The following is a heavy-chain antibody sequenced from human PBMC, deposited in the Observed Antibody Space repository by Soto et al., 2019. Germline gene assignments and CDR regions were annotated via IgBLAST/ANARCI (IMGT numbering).Heavy chain of an antibody. CDR1: GFTVSNNY. CDR2: IYSGGST. CDR3: ARPRYYYGSGSEPDFDY. Sequence: VQLVESGGGLVQPGGSLTLSCAASGFTVSNNYMTWVRQAPGKGLEWVSVIYSGGSTYYADSVKGRFTISRDNSKNTLYLQMNSLRAEDTAVYYCARPRYYYGSGSEPDFDYWGQGTLVTVSS. D-gene: IGHD3-10*01. V-gene: IGHV3-66*04. J-gene: IGHJ4*02.